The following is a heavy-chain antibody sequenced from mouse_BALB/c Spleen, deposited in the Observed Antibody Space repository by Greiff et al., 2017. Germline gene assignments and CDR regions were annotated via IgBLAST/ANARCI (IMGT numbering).Heavy chain of an antibody. Sequence: EVQLVESGGDLVKPGGSLKLSCAASGFTFSSYGMSWVRQTPDKRLEWVATISSGGSYTYYPDSVKGRFTISRDNAKNTLYLQMSSLKSEDTAMYYCARQMLDGLLHAMDYWGQGTSVTVSS. V-gene: IGHV5-6*01. CDR2: ISSGGSYT. CDR3: ARQMLDGLLHAMDY. CDR1: GFTFSSYG. J-gene: IGHJ4*01. D-gene: IGHD2-3*01.